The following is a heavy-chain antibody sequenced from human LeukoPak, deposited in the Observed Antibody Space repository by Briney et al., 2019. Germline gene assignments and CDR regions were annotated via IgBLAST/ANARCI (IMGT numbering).Heavy chain of an antibody. D-gene: IGHD3-10*01. J-gene: IGHJ4*02. CDR3: ARDLGYYYGSGSYYPSPFDY. V-gene: IGHV1-18*01. CDR2: ISAYNGNT. Sequence: WASVKVSCKASGYTFTSYGISWVRQAPGQGLEWMGWISAYNGNTNYAQKLQGRVTMTTDTSTSTAYMELRSLRSDDTAVYYCARDLGYYYGSGSYYPSPFDYWGQGTLVTVSP. CDR1: GYTFTSYG.